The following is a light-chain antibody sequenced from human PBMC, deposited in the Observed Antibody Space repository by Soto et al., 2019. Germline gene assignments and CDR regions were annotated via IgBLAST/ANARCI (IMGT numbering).Light chain of an antibody. V-gene: IGKV3-11*01. CDR2: DAS. CDR1: QSVSSY. Sequence: EIVLTQSPATLSLSPGERATLSCRASQSVSSYLAWYQQKPGQAPRLLIYDASNRATRIPARFSGSGSGTDFTLTISSREPEDFAVYYCQHRSNWPPLTFGGGTKVEIK. J-gene: IGKJ4*01. CDR3: QHRSNWPPLT.